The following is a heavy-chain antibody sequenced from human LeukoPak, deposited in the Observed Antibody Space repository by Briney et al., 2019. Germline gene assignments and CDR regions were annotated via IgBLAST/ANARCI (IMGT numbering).Heavy chain of an antibody. CDR2: ISGSGGST. CDR3: AKDQLGSSGWYVPPHSYAAFDI. D-gene: IGHD6-19*01. V-gene: IGHV3-23*01. J-gene: IGHJ3*02. Sequence: GGSLRLSCAASGFTFSSYAMSWVRQAPGKGLEWVSAISGSGGSTYYADSVKGRFTISRDNSKNTLYLQMNSLRAEDTAVYYCAKDQLGSSGWYVPPHSYAAFDIWGQGTMVTVSS. CDR1: GFTFSSYA.